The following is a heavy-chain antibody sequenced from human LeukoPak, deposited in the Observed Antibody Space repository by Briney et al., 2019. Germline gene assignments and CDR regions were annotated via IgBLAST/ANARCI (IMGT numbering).Heavy chain of an antibody. CDR2: ISSSGSTI. D-gene: IGHD3-10*01. J-gene: IGHJ4*02. V-gene: IGHV3-11*01. CDR1: GFTFSDYY. Sequence: GGSLRLSCAGSGFTFSDYYMSWIRQAPGKGLEWVSYISSSGSTIYYADSVKVRFTISRDNANTSLYLQMNSLRAEDTAVYYCVGPGTMVRGVTRDPDYWGQGTLVTVSS. CDR3: VGPGTMVRGVTRDPDY.